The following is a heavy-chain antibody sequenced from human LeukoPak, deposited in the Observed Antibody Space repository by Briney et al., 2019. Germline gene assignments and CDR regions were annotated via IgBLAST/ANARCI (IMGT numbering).Heavy chain of an antibody. V-gene: IGHV4-34*01. CDR1: GGSFSGYY. Sequence: SETLSLTCAVYGGSFSGYYWSWIRQPPGKGLEWIGEINHSGSTNYNPSLKSRVTISVDTSKNQFSLKLSSVTAADTAVYYCARDYADYYYGMDVWGQGTTVTVSS. CDR3: ARDYADYYYGMDV. J-gene: IGHJ6*02. CDR2: INHSGST. D-gene: IGHD4-17*01.